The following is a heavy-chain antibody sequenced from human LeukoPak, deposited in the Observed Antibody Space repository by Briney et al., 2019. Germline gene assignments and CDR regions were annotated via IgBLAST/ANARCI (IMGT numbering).Heavy chain of an antibody. CDR1: GFTFSSYA. CDR2: ISNGGST. CDR3: TRGSSWSQYYYYYYMDV. D-gene: IGHD6-19*01. Sequence: PGGSLRLSCVVSGFTFSSYAMSWVRQAPGKGLEWVSAISNGGSTYYADSVKGRFTISRDNAMNSLYLEMNSLRAEDTAVYYCTRGSSWSQYYYYYYMDVWGEGTTVTVSS. V-gene: IGHV3-23*01. J-gene: IGHJ6*03.